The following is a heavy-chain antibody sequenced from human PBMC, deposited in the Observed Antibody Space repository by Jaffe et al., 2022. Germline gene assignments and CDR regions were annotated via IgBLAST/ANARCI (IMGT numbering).Heavy chain of an antibody. CDR2: IIPIFGTA. CDR1: GGTFSSYA. V-gene: IGHV1-69*01. J-gene: IGHJ1*01. Sequence: QVQLVQSGAEVKKPGSSVKVSCKASGGTFSSYAISWVRQAPGQGLEWMGGIIPIFGTANYAQKFQGRVTITADESTSTAYMELSSLRSEDTAVYYCARKGGCSSTSCPLSEYFQHWGQGTLVTVSS. CDR3: ARKGGCSSTSCPLSEYFQH. D-gene: IGHD2-2*01.